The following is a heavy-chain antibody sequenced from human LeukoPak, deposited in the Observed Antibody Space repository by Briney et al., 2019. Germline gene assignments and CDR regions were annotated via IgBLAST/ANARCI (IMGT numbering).Heavy chain of an antibody. Sequence: PSETLSLTCTVSGGSISSGDYYWSWIRQPPGKGLEWIGYIYYSGCTYYNPSLKSRVTISVDTSKNQFSLKLSSVTAADTAVYYCARDQAVAGTWNLYFDLWGRGTLVTVSS. CDR3: ARDQAVAGTWNLYFDL. J-gene: IGHJ2*01. V-gene: IGHV4-30-4*08. CDR1: GGSISSGDYY. D-gene: IGHD6-19*01. CDR2: IYYSGCT.